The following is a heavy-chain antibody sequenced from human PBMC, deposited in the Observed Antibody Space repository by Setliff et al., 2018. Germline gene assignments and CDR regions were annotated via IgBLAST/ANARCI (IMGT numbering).Heavy chain of an antibody. CDR2: VRFDGSNK. CDR1: GFTFSTFG. J-gene: IGHJ4*02. V-gene: IGHV3-30*02. D-gene: IGHD6-13*01. CDR3: ARDLGIAALGTYLDY. Sequence: PGESLKISCAASGFTFSTFGFHWVRQAPGKGLEWVAFVRFDGSNKEYADSVKGRFTLSRDNLKNTLYLQMNSLRVEDTAVYYCARDLGIAALGTYLDYWGLGTLVTVSS.